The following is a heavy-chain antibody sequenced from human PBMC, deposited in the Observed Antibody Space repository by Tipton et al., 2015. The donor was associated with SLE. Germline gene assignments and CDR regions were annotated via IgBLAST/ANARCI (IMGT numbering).Heavy chain of an antibody. Sequence: SLRLSCSGSGFSFGDYAMSWFRQAPGKGLEWIAYIKEKFYGGTAEYAASVKGRFTISRDESKSIAYLQMNSLKTEDTAVYYCTSSSTSWGVGVDYWGQGTLVTVSS. CDR3: TSSSTSWGVGVDY. J-gene: IGHJ4*02. CDR2: IKEKFYGGTA. V-gene: IGHV3-49*03. D-gene: IGHD2-2*01. CDR1: GFSFGDYA.